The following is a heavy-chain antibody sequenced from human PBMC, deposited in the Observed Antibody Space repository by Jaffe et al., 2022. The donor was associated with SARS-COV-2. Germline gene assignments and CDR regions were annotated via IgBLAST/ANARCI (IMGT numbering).Heavy chain of an antibody. CDR2: IKQDGSEK. Sequence: EVQLVESGGGLVQPGGSLRLSCAASGFTFSSYWMSWVRQAPGKGLEWVANIKQDGSEKYYVDSVKGRFTISRDNAKNSLYLQMNSLRAEDTAVYYCARESYYYYYGMDVWGQGTTVTVSS. CDR1: GFTFSSYW. CDR3: ARESYYYYYGMDV. V-gene: IGHV3-7*01. J-gene: IGHJ6*02.